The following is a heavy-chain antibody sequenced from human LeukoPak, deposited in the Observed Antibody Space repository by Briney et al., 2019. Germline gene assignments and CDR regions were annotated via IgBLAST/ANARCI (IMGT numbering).Heavy chain of an antibody. CDR3: ARTIVVVVAAYFDY. J-gene: IGHJ4*02. CDR1: GGSVSSGSYY. D-gene: IGHD2-15*01. CDR2: IYYSGST. Sequence: SETLSLTCTVSGGSVSSGSYYWSWIRQPPGTGLEWIGYIYYSGSTNYNPSLKSRVTISVDTSKNQFSPKLSSVTAADTAVYYCARTIVVVVAAYFDYWGQGTLVTVSS. V-gene: IGHV4-61*01.